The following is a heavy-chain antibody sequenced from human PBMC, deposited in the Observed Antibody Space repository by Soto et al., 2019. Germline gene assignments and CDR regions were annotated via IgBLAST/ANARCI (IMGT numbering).Heavy chain of an antibody. CDR2: INHSGST. Sequence: SETLSLTCAVYGGSFSGYYWSWIRQPPGKGLEWIGEINHSGSTNYNPSLKSRVTISVDTSKNQFSLKLSSVTAADTAVYYCARARPEFAGYYYGMDVWGQGPTVTVSS. J-gene: IGHJ6*02. CDR3: ARARPEFAGYYYGMDV. CDR1: GGSFSGYY. V-gene: IGHV4-34*01. D-gene: IGHD3-10*01.